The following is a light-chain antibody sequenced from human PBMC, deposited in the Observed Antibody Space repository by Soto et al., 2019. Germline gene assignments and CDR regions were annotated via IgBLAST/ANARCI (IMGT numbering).Light chain of an antibody. CDR3: QQYNSYSLT. Sequence: DIHMTQAPSTLSASVGDRVTITCRASQNINSWLAWYQQKPGKAPKLLIYEASSLEKGVPARFSGSGSGTDFTLAISSLQPDDFATYYCQQYNSYSLTFGGGTKVDIK. CDR2: EAS. J-gene: IGKJ4*01. V-gene: IGKV1-5*03. CDR1: QNINSW.